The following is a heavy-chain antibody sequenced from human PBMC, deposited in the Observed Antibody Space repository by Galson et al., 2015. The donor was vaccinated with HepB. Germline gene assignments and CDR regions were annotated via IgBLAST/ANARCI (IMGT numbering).Heavy chain of an antibody. Sequence: SVKVSCKASGYTFTSYYMHWVRQAPGQGLEWMGIIKPSGGSTSYAQKFQGRVTMTRDTSTSTVYMELSSLRSEDTAVYYCARLGDFWSGYRLDYYYYMDVWGKGTTVTVSS. J-gene: IGHJ6*03. V-gene: IGHV1-46*03. CDR1: GYTFTSYY. CDR3: ARLGDFWSGYRLDYYYYMDV. CDR2: IKPSGGST. D-gene: IGHD3-3*01.